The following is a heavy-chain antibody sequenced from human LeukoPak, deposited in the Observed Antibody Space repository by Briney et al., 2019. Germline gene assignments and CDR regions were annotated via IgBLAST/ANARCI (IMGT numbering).Heavy chain of an antibody. Sequence: GAPVKVSCKASGYTFTSYAMHWVRQAPGQRLEWMGWINAGNGNTKYSQKFQGRVTITRDTSASTAYMELSSLRSEDTAVYYCARALQIVVAPAAIGYWGQGTLVTVSS. CDR3: ARALQIVVAPAAIGY. D-gene: IGHD2-2*01. J-gene: IGHJ4*02. CDR1: GYTFTSYA. V-gene: IGHV1-3*01. CDR2: INAGNGNT.